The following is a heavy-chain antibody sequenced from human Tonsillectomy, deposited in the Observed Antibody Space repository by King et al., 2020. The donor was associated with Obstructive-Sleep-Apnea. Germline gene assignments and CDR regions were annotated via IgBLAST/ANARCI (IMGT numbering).Heavy chain of an antibody. D-gene: IGHD2-15*01. Sequence: QLVQSGGGVVQPGRSLRLSCAASGFTFSSYAMHWVRQAPGKGLEWVAVISYDGSNKYYADSVKGRFTISRDNSKNTLYLQMNSLRAEDTAVYYWARGSWGYCSGGSCYGIDYWGQGTLVTVSS. V-gene: IGHV3-30*04. CDR2: ISYDGSNK. J-gene: IGHJ4*02. CDR3: ARGSWGYCSGGSCYGIDY. CDR1: GFTFSSYA.